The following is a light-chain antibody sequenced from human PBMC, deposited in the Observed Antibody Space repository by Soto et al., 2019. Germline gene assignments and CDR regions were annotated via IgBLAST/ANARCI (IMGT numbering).Light chain of an antibody. CDR3: QQYNQWPHA. J-gene: IGKJ1*01. Sequence: EIVMTHSPATLSVSPGERATLSCRASQSVSSDLAWYQQKPGQPPRLLIYTASTRATGIPARFSASGSGTEFSLTISSLQSEDLAVYYCQQYNQWPHAFGQGTKV. CDR1: QSVSSD. CDR2: TAS. V-gene: IGKV3-15*01.